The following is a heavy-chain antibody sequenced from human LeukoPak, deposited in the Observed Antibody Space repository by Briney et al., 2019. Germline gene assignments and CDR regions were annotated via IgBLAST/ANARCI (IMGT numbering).Heavy chain of an antibody. D-gene: IGHD3-10*01. CDR2: TYSDGRT. Sequence: GGPLRLSCAASGFTVSSNHMSWVRQAPGKGLEWVSYTYSDGRTYYADSVKGRFTISRDNSQNTLYLQMKSLRAEDTAIYYCARDYYGSGSYYNSSDYWGQGTLVTASS. V-gene: IGHV3-53*01. CDR1: GFTVSSNH. CDR3: ARDYYGSGSYYNSSDY. J-gene: IGHJ4*02.